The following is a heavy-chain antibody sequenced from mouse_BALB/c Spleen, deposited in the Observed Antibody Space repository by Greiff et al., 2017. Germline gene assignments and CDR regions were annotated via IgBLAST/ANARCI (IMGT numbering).Heavy chain of an antibody. CDR1: GYTFTSYV. D-gene: IGHD1-2*01. Sequence: VQLQQSGPELVKPGASVKMSCKASGYTFTSYVMHWVKQEPGQGLEWIGYINPYNDGTKYNEKFKGKATLTSDKSSSTAYMELSSLTSEDSAVYYCAREGNYGYHAMDYWGQGTSVTVSS. CDR2: INPYNDGT. V-gene: IGHV1-14*01. J-gene: IGHJ4*01. CDR3: AREGNYGYHAMDY.